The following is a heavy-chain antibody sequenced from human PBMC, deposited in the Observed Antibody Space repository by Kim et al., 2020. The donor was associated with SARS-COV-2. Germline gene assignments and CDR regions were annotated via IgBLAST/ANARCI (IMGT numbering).Heavy chain of an antibody. CDR1: GFTFTSSA. J-gene: IGHJ3*01. Sequence: SVKVSCKASGFTFTSSAVHWVPQARGQRLEWMGWINVGSGNPNYSQKFQERVTFTRDISTSTAYMELSSLRAEDTAVYYCAAEGPIRGENAFAFWGQGTLVTVSS. CDR3: AAEGPIRGENAFAF. D-gene: IGHD3-3*02. CDR2: INVGSGNP. V-gene: IGHV1-58*01.